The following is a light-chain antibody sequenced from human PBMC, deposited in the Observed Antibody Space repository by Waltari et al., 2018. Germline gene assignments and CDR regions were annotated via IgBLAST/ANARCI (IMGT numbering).Light chain of an antibody. CDR3: QQYYSSPWT. V-gene: IGKV4-1*01. Sequence: DIVMTQSPDSLAVSLGERATINCKSSQSVAYTSDNKNCLAWYQQKPGQPPKLLIYWASTRESGVPDRFSGSGSGTDFTLTISSLQAEDVAFYYCQQYYSSPWTFGQGTKVEVK. J-gene: IGKJ1*01. CDR1: QSVAYTSDNKNC. CDR2: WAS.